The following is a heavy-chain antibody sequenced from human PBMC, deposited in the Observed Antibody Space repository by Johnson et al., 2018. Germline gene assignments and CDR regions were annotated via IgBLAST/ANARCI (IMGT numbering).Heavy chain of an antibody. V-gene: IGHV3-49*05. CDR3: TRDAQGNYGPGRAFDY. Sequence: VQLVESGGGLVKPGRSLRLSCTGSDFPFSDYDLIWLRQAPGKGLEWVGSIRSRAFGGTTEYGASVRGGFTISRDDSKSTAFLQMNSLETEDTAVYYCTRDAQGNYGPGRAFDYWGQGTLVTVSS. J-gene: IGHJ4*02. CDR1: DFPFSDYD. D-gene: IGHD3-10*01. CDR2: IRSRAFGGTT.